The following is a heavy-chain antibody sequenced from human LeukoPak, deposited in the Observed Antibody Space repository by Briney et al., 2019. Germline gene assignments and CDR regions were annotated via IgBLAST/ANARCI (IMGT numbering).Heavy chain of an antibody. V-gene: IGHV3-23*01. J-gene: IGHJ4*02. CDR3: AKAPVTTCRGAFCYPFDY. CDR2: IRDTGNT. Sequence: GGSLRLSCAASGFTLSSYAMSWVRQAPGKGLEWVSAIRDTGNTYHADSVKGRFTISRDSSKSTLFLQKNRLSPEDAAIYYCAKAPVTTCRGAFCYPFDYWGLGTLVTVSS. CDR1: GFTLSSYA. D-gene: IGHD2-15*01.